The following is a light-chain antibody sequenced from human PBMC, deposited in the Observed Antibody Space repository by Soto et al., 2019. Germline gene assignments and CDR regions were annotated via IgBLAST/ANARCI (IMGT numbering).Light chain of an antibody. Sequence: DIQMTQSPSSLSASVGDRVTITCQASQDIRKYLNWYQQKPGKAPKLLIYGASSLETGVPSRFTGSGSATHVTFTISSLQPEDIATYYCQQYGNFPYTFGQGTELEIK. J-gene: IGKJ2*01. CDR2: GAS. CDR3: QQYGNFPYT. V-gene: IGKV1-33*01. CDR1: QDIRKY.